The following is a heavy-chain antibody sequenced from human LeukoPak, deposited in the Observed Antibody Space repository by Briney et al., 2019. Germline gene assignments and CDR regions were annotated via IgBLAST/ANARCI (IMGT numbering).Heavy chain of an antibody. V-gene: IGHV3-23*01. CDR1: GFTFSSYA. J-gene: IGHJ5*02. CDR2: ISGSGGST. Sequence: GGSLRLSCAASGFTFSSYAMSWVRQAPAQGLELDSAISGSGGSTYYADSVKGRFTISRDNSKNTLYLQMNSLRAEDTAVYDCAKDPIKYHPSQGAGLIVNWFDPWGQGTLVTVSS. D-gene: IGHD3-16*02. CDR3: AKDPIKYHPSQGAGLIVNWFDP.